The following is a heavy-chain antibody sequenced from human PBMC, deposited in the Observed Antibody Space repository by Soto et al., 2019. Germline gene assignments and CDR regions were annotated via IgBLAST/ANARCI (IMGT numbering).Heavy chain of an antibody. CDR2: IYYGGST. J-gene: IGHJ4*02. D-gene: IGHD2-15*01. CDR3: ARGYCSGGSCYSYY. Sequence: SETLSLTCAVSGGSIIARNWWTWVRQPPGKGLEWIGYIYYGGSTNYNPSLKSRVTISVDTSKNQFSLKLSSVTAADTAVYYCARGYCSGGSCYSYYWGQGTLVTVSS. CDR1: GGSIIARNW. V-gene: IGHV4-4*02.